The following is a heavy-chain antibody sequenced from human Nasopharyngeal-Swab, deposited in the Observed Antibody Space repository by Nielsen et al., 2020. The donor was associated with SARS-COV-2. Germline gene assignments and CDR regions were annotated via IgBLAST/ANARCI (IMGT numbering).Heavy chain of an antibody. Sequence: SVKVSCNASGGTFSTYAISWVRQAPGQGLEWMGGIIPMYGTPNYAQKFQDRVTISADVSTRTGFMELRSLGIDDTAVYYCVRGGVQQRIDFWGQGTLVTVSS. V-gene: IGHV1-69*13. CDR1: GGTFSTYA. D-gene: IGHD3-10*01. CDR2: IIPMYGTP. CDR3: VRGGVQQRIDF. J-gene: IGHJ4*02.